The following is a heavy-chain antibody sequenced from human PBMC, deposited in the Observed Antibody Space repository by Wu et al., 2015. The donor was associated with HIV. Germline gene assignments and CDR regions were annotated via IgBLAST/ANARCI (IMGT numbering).Heavy chain of an antibody. CDR3: GREQYGAVSGLSMDV. CDR1: GYTFSDHY. J-gene: IGHJ6*04. CDR2: LNPSGGRR. Sequence: QVQLLQSGAEVTKPGASVRVSCQASGYTFSDHYIHWVRQAPGQGLEWMGTLNPSGGRRRNALKFRDRIAMTRDMSTNTFYMELKRLTFEDTAVYYCGREQYGAVSGLSMDVWGKGTTVIVSS. V-gene: IGHV1-46*01. D-gene: IGHD4/OR15-4a*01.